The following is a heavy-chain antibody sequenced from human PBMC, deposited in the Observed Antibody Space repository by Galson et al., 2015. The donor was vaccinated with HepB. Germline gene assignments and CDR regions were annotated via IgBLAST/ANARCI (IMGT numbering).Heavy chain of an antibody. CDR1: GFTVSSNY. D-gene: IGHD3-10*01. V-gene: IGHV3-66*01. CDR2: ISSGGST. Sequence: SLRLSCAASGFTVSSNYMSWVRQAPGKGLEWVSVISSGGSTYYADSVKGRFTISRDNAKNSLYLQMNSLRAEDTAVYYCARDQEPITMVRGVIPWFDHWGQGTLVTVSS. CDR3: ARDQEPITMVRGVIPWFDH. J-gene: IGHJ5*02.